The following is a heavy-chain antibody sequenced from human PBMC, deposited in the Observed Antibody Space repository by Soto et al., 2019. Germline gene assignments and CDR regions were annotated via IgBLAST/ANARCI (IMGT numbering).Heavy chain of an antibody. J-gene: IGHJ6*02. Sequence: PSETLSLTCAVSVGSISSGGYSWSWIRQPPGKGLEWIGYIYPSWSTYYNPSLKSRVTISVDRSKNQFSLKLSSVTAADTAVYYCARAPYCSSTSCPSYYYGMEVWGQGTTVTVSS. CDR1: VGSISSGGYS. CDR3: ARAPYCSSTSCPSYYYGMEV. CDR2: IYPSWST. V-gene: IGHV4-30-2*01. D-gene: IGHD2-2*01.